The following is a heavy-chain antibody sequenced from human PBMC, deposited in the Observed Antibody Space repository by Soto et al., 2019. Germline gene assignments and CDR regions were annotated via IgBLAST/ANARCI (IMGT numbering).Heavy chain of an antibody. CDR1: GGSISSTNW. V-gene: IGHV4-4*02. J-gene: IGHJ4*02. CDR3: VRDSGNGWKDY. CDR2: IDHSGST. Sequence: SETLSITCAVSGGSISSTNWWNWVRQPPGKGLEWIGEIDHSGSTNYNPSLKSRVTMSVDKPKNQFSLKLSSVTAADTAVYYCVRDSGNGWKDYWGQGTLVT. D-gene: IGHD6-19*01.